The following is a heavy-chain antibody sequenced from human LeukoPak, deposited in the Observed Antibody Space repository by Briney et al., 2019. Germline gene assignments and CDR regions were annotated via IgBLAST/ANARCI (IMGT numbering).Heavy chain of an antibody. Sequence: ASVKVSCKASGYTFTGYYMHWVRQAPGQGLEWMGWINPNSGGTNYAQKFQGRVTMTRDTSISTAYMELSRLRSDDTAVYYCARDSSSLYGHFDIWGQGTMVTVSS. CDR2: INPNSGGT. J-gene: IGHJ3*02. CDR1: GYTFTGYY. V-gene: IGHV1-2*02. D-gene: IGHD3-16*02. CDR3: ARDSSSLYGHFDI.